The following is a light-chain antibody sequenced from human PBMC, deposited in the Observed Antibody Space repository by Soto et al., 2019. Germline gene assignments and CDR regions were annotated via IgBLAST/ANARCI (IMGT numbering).Light chain of an antibody. Sequence: QSVLTQPPSVSGAPGQRVTISCTGSSSNIGAGYDVHWYQQLPGTAPKLLVSGNTNRPSGVPDRFSGSKSGTSASLAITGFQAEDEADYYCQSYDSSLSYGVFGGGTKLTVL. J-gene: IGLJ3*02. CDR3: QSYDSSLSYGV. V-gene: IGLV1-40*01. CDR2: GNT. CDR1: SSNIGAGYD.